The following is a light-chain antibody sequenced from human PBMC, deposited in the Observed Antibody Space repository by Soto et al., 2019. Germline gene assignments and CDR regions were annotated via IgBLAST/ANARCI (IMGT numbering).Light chain of an antibody. CDR2: GNS. Sequence: QSVLTQPPSVSGAPGQRVTISCTGSSSNIGAGYDVQWYQQLPGTAPKLLIYGNSNRPSVVPDRFSGSKSGTPASLAITGLQADDEADYYCQSYDSSLSGSLFGGGTKLTVL. CDR3: QSYDSSLSGSL. V-gene: IGLV1-40*01. CDR1: SSNIGAGYD. J-gene: IGLJ2*01.